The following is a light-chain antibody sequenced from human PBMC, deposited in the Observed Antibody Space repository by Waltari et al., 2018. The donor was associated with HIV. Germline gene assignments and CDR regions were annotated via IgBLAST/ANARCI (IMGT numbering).Light chain of an antibody. V-gene: IGLV2-8*01. CDR1: SSDVGGYTY. J-gene: IGLJ3*02. Sequence: QSALTQPPSASGSPGQSVTISCTGTSSDVGGYTYVSWYQQHPGKAPKLMIYEVSKRPSGVPDRFFGSKSGNTASLTVSGLQAEDEADYYCSSYAGSFWVFGGGTKLTVL. CDR3: SSYAGSFWV. CDR2: EVS.